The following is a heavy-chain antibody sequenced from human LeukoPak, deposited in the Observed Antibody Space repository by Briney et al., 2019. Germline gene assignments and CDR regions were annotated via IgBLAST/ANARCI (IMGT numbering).Heavy chain of an antibody. CDR2: ILVGSGNT. J-gene: IGHJ4*02. Sequence: SVKVSCKASGFTFTSTAVQWVRQARGQRLEWIGWILVGSGNTNYAQMFQERVTLTWDVSTSTAYMVLSSLRSEDTAIYYCASDPPYTSSPAWWGQGTLVTVSS. CDR1: GFTFTSTA. CDR3: ASDPPYTSSPAW. V-gene: IGHV1-58*01. D-gene: IGHD6-6*01.